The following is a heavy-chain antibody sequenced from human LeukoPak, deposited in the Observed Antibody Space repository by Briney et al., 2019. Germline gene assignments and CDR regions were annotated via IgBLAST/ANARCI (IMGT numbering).Heavy chain of an antibody. CDR2: IIYSGGAT. V-gene: IGHV3-23*01. D-gene: IGHD3-22*01. Sequence: GGSLRLSCAASGFTFSRSAMTWVRQGPGTGLEFVASIIYSGGATYYADSVKGRFTISRDNSKNTLYLQMNSLRAEDTALYYRAKDGLYYDGSEHVYYFDSWGQGTLVTVSS. J-gene: IGHJ4*02. CDR3: AKDGLYYDGSEHVYYFDS. CDR1: GFTFSRSA.